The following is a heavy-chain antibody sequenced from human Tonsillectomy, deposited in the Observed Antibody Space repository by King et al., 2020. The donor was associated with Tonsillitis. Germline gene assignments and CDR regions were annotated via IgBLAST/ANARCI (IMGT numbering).Heavy chain of an antibody. J-gene: IGHJ6*02. Sequence: VQLVESGAEVKKPGASVKASCTASGYTFTSYYMHWVRQAPGQGLEWMGIINPSGGSTSYAQKFQGRVTMTRDTSTSPVYMELSSLRSEDTAVYYCARGVHCLYFDWLLDDDYYYYGMDVWGQGTTVTVSS. D-gene: IGHD3-9*01. CDR1: GYTFTSYY. CDR3: ARGVHCLYFDWLLDDDYYYYGMDV. CDR2: INPSGGST. V-gene: IGHV1-46*01.